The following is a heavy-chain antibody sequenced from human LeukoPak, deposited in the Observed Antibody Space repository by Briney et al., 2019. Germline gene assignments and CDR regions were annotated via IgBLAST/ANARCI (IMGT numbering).Heavy chain of an antibody. CDR1: GGSISSYY. V-gene: IGHV4-59*01. CDR2: IYYSGST. CDR3: ARDLYSSSWYDY. D-gene: IGHD6-13*01. J-gene: IGHJ4*02. Sequence: SETLSLTCTVSGGSISSYYWSWIRQPPGKGLEWIGYIYYSGSTNYNPSLKSRVTISVDTSKNQFSLKLSSVTAADTAVYHCARDLYSSSWYDYWGQGTLVTVSS.